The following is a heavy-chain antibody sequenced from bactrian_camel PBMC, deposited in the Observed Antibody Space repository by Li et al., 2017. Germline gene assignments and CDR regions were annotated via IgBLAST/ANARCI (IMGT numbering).Heavy chain of an antibody. V-gene: IGHV3S66*01. CDR1: GYTDDGHC. D-gene: IGHD4*01. Sequence: DVQLVESGGGSVRAGTSLTLTCVTSGYTDDGHCMGWFRQAQGNEREGVARIRDYGLTKYAESVQGRFTISRDNAKNTVYLQMNSLKPEDTAVYYCVRGYSYSNYDLAFGYWGQGTQVTVS. CDR3: VRGYSYSNYDLAFGY. J-gene: IGHJ6*01. CDR2: IRDYGLT.